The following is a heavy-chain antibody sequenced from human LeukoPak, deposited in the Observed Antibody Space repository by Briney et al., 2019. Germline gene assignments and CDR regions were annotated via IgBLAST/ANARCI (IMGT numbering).Heavy chain of an antibody. Sequence: GGSLRLSCVASGFSFREYPIHWVRQAPGKGLEWVAVIWYDGSNKYYADSVKGRFTISGDNSKNTLYLQMNSLRAEDTAVYYCARDLEEEDYYYGSGSYFGFDYWGQGTLVTVSS. V-gene: IGHV3-33*08. CDR3: ARDLEEEDYYYGSGSYFGFDY. D-gene: IGHD3-10*01. J-gene: IGHJ4*02. CDR1: GFSFREYP. CDR2: IWYDGSNK.